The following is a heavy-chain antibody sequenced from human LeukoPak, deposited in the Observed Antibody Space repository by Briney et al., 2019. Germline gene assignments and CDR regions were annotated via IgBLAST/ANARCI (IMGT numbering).Heavy chain of an antibody. CDR3: ARGKRITMVRGVIITGP. CDR1: GYSISSGYY. D-gene: IGHD3-10*01. J-gene: IGHJ5*02. Sequence: SETLSLTCTVSGYSISSGYYWGWIRQPPGKGLEWIGSIYHSGSTYYNPSLKSRVTISVDTSKNQFSLKLSSVTAADTAVYYCARGKRITMVRGVIITGPWGQGTLVTVSS. V-gene: IGHV4-38-2*02. CDR2: IYHSGST.